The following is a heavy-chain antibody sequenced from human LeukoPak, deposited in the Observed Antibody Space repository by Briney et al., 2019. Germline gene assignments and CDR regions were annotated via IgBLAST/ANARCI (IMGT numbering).Heavy chain of an antibody. CDR1: GGSISSYY. CDR2: IYYSGST. J-gene: IGHJ5*02. V-gene: IGHV4-59*01. CDR3: ARGGTLGPFDP. D-gene: IGHD1-1*01. Sequence: SETLSLTCTVSGGSISSYYWSWIRQPLGKGLEWIGYIYYSGSTNYNPSLKSRVTISVDTSKNQFSLKLSSVTAADTAVYYCARGGTLGPFDPWGQGTLVTVSS.